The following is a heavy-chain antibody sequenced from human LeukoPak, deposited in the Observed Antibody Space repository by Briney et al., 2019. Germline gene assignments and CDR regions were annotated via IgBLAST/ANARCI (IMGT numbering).Heavy chain of an antibody. CDR3: ARQAPGYGYGYVY. CDR1: GGSISSSSYY. J-gene: IGHJ4*02. V-gene: IGHV4-39*01. CDR2: IYFSGSS. Sequence: SETLSLACTVSGGSISSSSYYWGWIRQPPGKGLEWVGSIYFSGSSYYNPSLKSRATISVDTSKNHFSLKLSSVTAADTAVYYCARQAPGYGYGYVYWGQGTLVTVSS. D-gene: IGHD5-18*01.